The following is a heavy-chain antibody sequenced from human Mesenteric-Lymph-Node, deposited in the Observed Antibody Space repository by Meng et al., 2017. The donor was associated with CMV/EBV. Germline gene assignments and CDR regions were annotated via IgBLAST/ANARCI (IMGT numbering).Heavy chain of an antibody. D-gene: IGHD2-2*01. CDR2: INAGNGST. Sequence: YTFTNYGIHCLRRAPAQRLLWMGCINAGNGSTKYSQTFQGRVSITMDTSASTAYMELVSLRSEDTAVYYCAKARGYCTSTSFEGGDYWGQGTLVTVSS. CDR3: AKARGYCTSTSFEGGDY. V-gene: IGHV1-3*01. CDR1: YTFTNYG. J-gene: IGHJ4*02.